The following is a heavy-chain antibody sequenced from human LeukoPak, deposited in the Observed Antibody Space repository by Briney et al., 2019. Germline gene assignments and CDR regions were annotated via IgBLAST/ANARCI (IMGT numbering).Heavy chain of an antibody. D-gene: IGHD7-27*01. J-gene: IGHJ6*03. V-gene: IGHV3-48*01. CDR2: ISMKSKSI. CDR1: GFTFSEHR. Sequence: PGGSLRLSCTASGFTFSEHRMNWVRQAPGKGLEWVSYISMKSKSIYYADSVRGRFIISRDNGKNSLPLQMNSLTAEDTAIYYCARDRSPSFYYDYMYVWGKGTTVTVSS. CDR3: ARDRSPSFYYDYMYV.